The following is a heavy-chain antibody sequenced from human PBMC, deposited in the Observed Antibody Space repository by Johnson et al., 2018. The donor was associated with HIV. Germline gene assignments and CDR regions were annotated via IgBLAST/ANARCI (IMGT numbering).Heavy chain of an antibody. CDR3: ARVYSSSSAHAFDI. CDR2: INSDGSST. V-gene: IGHV3-66*02. D-gene: IGHD6-6*01. J-gene: IGHJ3*02. Sequence: VQLVESGGGLVKPGGSLRLSCAASGFIVSNNYMSWVRQAPGKGLEWVSRINSDGSSTSYADSVKGRFTISRDNSKNTLYLQMNSLRAEDTAVYYCARVYSSSSAHAFDIWGQGTMVTVSS. CDR1: GFIVSNNY.